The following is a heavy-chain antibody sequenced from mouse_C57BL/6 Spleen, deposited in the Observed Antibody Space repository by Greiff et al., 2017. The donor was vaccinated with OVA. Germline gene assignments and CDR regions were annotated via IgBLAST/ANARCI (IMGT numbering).Heavy chain of an antibody. Sequence: QVQLQQPGTELVNPGASVKLSCKASGYTFTSYWMHWVKQRPGQGLEWIGNINPSNGDTNFNEKFKSKATLTVDKSSSIVYMQLSSLTSEDSAVYYSVTAQATAYWGQGTLVTVSA. CDR2: INPSNGDT. CDR1: GYTFTSYW. J-gene: IGHJ3*01. D-gene: IGHD3-2*02. CDR3: VTAQATAY. V-gene: IGHV1-53*01.